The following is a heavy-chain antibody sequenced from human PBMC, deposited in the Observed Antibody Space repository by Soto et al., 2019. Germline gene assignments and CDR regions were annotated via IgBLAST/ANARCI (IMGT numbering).Heavy chain of an antibody. Sequence: SETLSLTCAVYGGSFSGYYWSWIRQPPGKGLEWIGEINHSGSTNYNPSLKSRVTFSVDTSKNQFSLKLSSVTAADTAVYYCARESIAAAGTIDYWGQGTLVTVSS. CDR1: GGSFSGYY. V-gene: IGHV4-34*01. CDR3: ARESIAAAGTIDY. J-gene: IGHJ4*02. D-gene: IGHD6-13*01. CDR2: INHSGST.